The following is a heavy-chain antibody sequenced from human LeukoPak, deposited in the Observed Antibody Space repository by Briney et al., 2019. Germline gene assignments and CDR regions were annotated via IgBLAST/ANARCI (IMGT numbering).Heavy chain of an antibody. CDR1: GFAFTTSA. CDR3: AKWSPSIVGTATPTHYFDY. CDR2: IVVGSDNT. D-gene: IGHD1-26*01. Sequence: PVKVSCKASGFAFTTSAMQWVRQARGQRLEWIGWIVVGSDNTNYAQKFQERVTITRGMSTSTAYMELSSLRSEDTAVYYCAKWSPSIVGTATPTHYFDYWGQGTQVTVSS. J-gene: IGHJ4*02. V-gene: IGHV1-58*02.